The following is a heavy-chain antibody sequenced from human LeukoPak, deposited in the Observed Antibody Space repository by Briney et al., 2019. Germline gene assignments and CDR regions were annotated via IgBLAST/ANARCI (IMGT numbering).Heavy chain of an antibody. CDR3: ARAPSWYDIWDAFDI. V-gene: IGHV4-61*02. J-gene: IGHJ3*02. CDR1: AGSLTSGSYD. CDR2: IYTSGSI. D-gene: IGHD3-9*01. Sequence: SQTLSLTCTLAAGSLTSGSYDWGWIRQPAGKGLEWIGRIYTSGSINYNPSLKRRVTISVDTSKNQYSLKLSSVTAADTAVYYCARAPSWYDIWDAFDIWGQGTMVTVSS.